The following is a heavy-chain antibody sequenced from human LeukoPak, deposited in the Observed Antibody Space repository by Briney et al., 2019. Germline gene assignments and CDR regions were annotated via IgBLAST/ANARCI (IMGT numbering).Heavy chain of an antibody. J-gene: IGHJ6*02. CDR3: ARAYYDFWSGYPLRDYGMDV. CDR2: IYYSGST. Sequence: PSETLSLTCTVSGGSISSYYWSWIRQPPGKGLEWIEYIYYSGSTNYNPSLKSRVTISVDTSKNQFSLKLSSVTAADTAVYYCARAYYDFWSGYPLRDYGMDVWGQGTTVTVSS. D-gene: IGHD3-3*01. V-gene: IGHV4-59*01. CDR1: GGSISSYY.